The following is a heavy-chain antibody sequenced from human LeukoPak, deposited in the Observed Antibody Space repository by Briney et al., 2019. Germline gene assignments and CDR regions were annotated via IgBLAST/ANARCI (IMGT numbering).Heavy chain of an antibody. V-gene: IGHV3-23*01. CDR1: GFTFSSYG. D-gene: IGHD6-6*01. CDR3: AREKDSSSLGNSFDY. CDR2: ISGSGGST. Sequence: GGSLRLSCAASGFTFSSYGMSWVRQAPGKGLEWVSAISGSGGSTYYADSVKGRFTISRDNAKNSLYLQMNSLRAEDTALYYRAREKDSSSLGNSFDYWGQGTLVTVSS. J-gene: IGHJ4*02.